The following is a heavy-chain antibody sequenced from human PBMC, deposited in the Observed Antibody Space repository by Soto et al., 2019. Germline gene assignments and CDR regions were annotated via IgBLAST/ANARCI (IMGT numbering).Heavy chain of an antibody. CDR3: ARGRGSSSRGAVRFDP. V-gene: IGHV4-34*01. CDR1: GGSFSGYY. CDR2: INHSGST. Sequence: QVQLQQWGAGLLKPSETLSLTCAVYGGSFSGYYWSWIRQPPGKGLEWIGEINHSGSTNYNPSLKSRVTISVDTSKNQFSLKLSSVTAADTAVYYCARGRGSSSRGAVRFDPWGQGTLVTVSS. D-gene: IGHD6-13*01. J-gene: IGHJ5*02.